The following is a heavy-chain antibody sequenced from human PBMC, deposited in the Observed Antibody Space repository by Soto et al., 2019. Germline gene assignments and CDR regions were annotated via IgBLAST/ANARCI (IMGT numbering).Heavy chain of an antibody. J-gene: IGHJ4*02. CDR3: AKVGSAMNYYGSGSPIDY. CDR2: ISGSGGST. V-gene: IGHV3-23*01. CDR1: GFTFSSYA. Sequence: GGSLRLSCAASGFTFSSYAMSWVRQAPGKGLEWVSAISGSGGSTYYADSVKGRFTISRDNSKNTLYLQMNSLRAEDTAVYYCAKVGSAMNYYGSGSPIDYWGQGTLVTVSS. D-gene: IGHD3-10*01.